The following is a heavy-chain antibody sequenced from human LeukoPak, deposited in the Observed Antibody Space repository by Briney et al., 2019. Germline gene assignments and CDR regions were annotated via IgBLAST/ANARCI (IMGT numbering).Heavy chain of an antibody. Sequence: GGSLRLSCAASGFTFSSYAMHWVRQAPGKGLEWVAVISYDGSNKYYADSVKGRFTISRDNSKNTLYLQMNSLRAEDTAVYYCARTVRGIVMPQNAFDIWGQGTLVTVSS. CDR1: GFTFSSYA. V-gene: IGHV3-30*04. D-gene: IGHD3-22*01. CDR2: ISYDGSNK. J-gene: IGHJ3*02. CDR3: ARTVRGIVMPQNAFDI.